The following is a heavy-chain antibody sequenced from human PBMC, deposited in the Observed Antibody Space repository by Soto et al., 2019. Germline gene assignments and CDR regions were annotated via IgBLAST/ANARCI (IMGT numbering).Heavy chain of an antibody. CDR3: ARDFTGAAGTDYCCMDV. CDR1: GFTFSSYA. D-gene: IGHD6-13*01. V-gene: IGHV3-64*01. J-gene: IGHJ6*03. CDR2: ISSNGGST. Sequence: EVQLVESGGGLVQPGGSLRLSCAASGFTFSSYAMHWVRQAPGKGLEYVSAISSNGGSTYYANSVKGRFTISIDNYKNPLFLQIGRLRADDMAVYYCARDFTGAAGTDYCCMDVWGKGITVTVAS.